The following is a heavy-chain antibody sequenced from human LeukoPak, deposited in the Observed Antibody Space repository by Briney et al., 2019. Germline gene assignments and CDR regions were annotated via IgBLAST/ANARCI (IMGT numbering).Heavy chain of an antibody. CDR2: IRYDGHSQ. CDR3: ARAPTSEQQLHFDY. J-gene: IGHJ4*02. CDR1: GFTFNTYG. Sequence: GGSLRLSCAASGFTFNTYGMHWVRQAPGKGLEWVAFIRYDGHSQYFADSVKGRFIISRDNFKDTLYLQMNSLRTEDTAVYYCARAPTSEQQLHFDYWGQGTLVTVSS. V-gene: IGHV3-30*02. D-gene: IGHD6-13*01.